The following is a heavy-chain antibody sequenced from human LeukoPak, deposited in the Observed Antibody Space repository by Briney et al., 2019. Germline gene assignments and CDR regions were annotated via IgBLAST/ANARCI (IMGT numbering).Heavy chain of an antibody. CDR3: ARTPSVRDYYDSGGYRDY. Sequence: PGGSLRLSCAASGFTVSSNYMSWVRQAPGKGLEWVSVIYSGGSTYYADSVKGRFTISRDNSKNTLYLQMNSLRAEDTAVYYCARTPSVRDYYDSGGYRDYWGQGTLVTVSS. J-gene: IGHJ4*02. D-gene: IGHD3-22*01. CDR2: IYSGGST. CDR1: GFTVSSNY. V-gene: IGHV3-66*01.